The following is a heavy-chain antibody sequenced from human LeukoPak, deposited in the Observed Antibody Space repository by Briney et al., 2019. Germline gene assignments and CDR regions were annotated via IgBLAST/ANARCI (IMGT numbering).Heavy chain of an antibody. D-gene: IGHD4-11*01. Sequence: GESLKISCEGSGYSFNNYWIVWVRQMPGEGLEWMGIIYPGDSDTRYSPSFQGLVTISVDKSISTAYLQWSSLKASGTAMYYCARRLTTATFDYWGQGTLVTVSS. CDR2: IYPGDSDT. CDR3: ARRLTTATFDY. CDR1: GYSFNNYW. J-gene: IGHJ4*02. V-gene: IGHV5-51*01.